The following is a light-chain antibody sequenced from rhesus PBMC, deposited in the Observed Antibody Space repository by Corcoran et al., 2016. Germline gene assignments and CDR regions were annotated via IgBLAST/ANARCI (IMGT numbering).Light chain of an antibody. Sequence: DILMTQSPSSLSASVGDRVTITCRASQGISSWLACYHQKPRKAPKLLIYKASSFQSGVPSRFRGSGSGTDVTLTIRSLQPEDFATYYCQQYNSAPFTFGPGTKLDIK. CDR1: QGISSW. J-gene: IGKJ3*01. CDR2: KAS. CDR3: QQYNSAPFT. V-gene: IGKV1-21*01.